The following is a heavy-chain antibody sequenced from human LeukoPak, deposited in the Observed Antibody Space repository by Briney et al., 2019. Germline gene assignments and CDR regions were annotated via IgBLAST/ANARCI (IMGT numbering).Heavy chain of an antibody. Sequence: SETLSLTCAVYGGSFSGYYWSWIRQPPGKGLEWIGEINHSGSTNYNPSLKSRVTISVDTSKNQFSLKLSSVTAVDTAVYYCARDSSLGVYFGSWGQGTLVTVSS. V-gene: IGHV4-34*01. J-gene: IGHJ4*02. D-gene: IGHD2-21*01. CDR3: ARDSSLGVYFGS. CDR1: GGSFSGYY. CDR2: INHSGST.